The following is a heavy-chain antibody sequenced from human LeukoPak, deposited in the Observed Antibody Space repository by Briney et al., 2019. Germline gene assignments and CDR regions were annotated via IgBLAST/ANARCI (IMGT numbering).Heavy chain of an antibody. D-gene: IGHD2/OR15-2a*01. J-gene: IGHJ3*02. V-gene: IGHV4-59*12. Sequence: SETLSLTCTVSGGXITSDHCNWIRQPPGKGLEWIGCIFYSGRTYYNPSLKSRVSISVDMSKNQFSLRLTSVTAADTAVYYCARKNDFEIWGQGTLVTVSS. CDR2: IFYSGRT. CDR3: ARKNDFEI. CDR1: GGXITSDH.